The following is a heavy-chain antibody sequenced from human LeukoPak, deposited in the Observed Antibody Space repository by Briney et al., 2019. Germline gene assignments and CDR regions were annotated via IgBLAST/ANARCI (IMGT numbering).Heavy chain of an antibody. CDR3: ARVVSSANRAFDI. J-gene: IGHJ3*02. V-gene: IGHV3-74*01. CDR1: GFTFSTYW. Sequence: PGGSLRLSCTASGFTFSTYWIHWVRQASGKGLVWVSRISSDGVNINYADSVKGRFTISRDDAKNTVYLQMNSLSADDTAVYYCARVVSSANRAFDIWGQGTVVTVSS. CDR2: ISSDGVNI. D-gene: IGHD4/OR15-4a*01.